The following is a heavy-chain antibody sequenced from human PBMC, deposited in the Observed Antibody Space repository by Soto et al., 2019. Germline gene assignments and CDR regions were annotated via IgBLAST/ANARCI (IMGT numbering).Heavy chain of an antibody. V-gene: IGHV1-46*03. CDR1: GYTFTSYY. CDR3: ARELNWNYSWFDP. Sequence: ASVKVSCKASGYTFTSYYTHWVRQAPGQGLEWMGIINPSGGSTSYAQKFQGRVTMTRDTSTSTVYMELSSLRSEDTAVYYCARELNWNYSWFDPWGQGTLVTVS. CDR2: INPSGGST. D-gene: IGHD1-7*01. J-gene: IGHJ5*02.